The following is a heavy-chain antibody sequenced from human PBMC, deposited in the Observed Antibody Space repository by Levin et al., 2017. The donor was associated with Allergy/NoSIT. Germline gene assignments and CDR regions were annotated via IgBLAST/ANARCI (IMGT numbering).Heavy chain of an antibody. CDR1: GFTFSNYA. Sequence: GESLKISCAASGFTFSNYAMSWVRQAPGKGLEWVSSISGCGEKTFYADSVKGRFTISRDNSKNTMYLQMNSLRAEDTAMYYCAKEEASSLADAFDVWGQGTMVTVSS. V-gene: IGHV3-23*01. CDR2: ISGCGEKT. J-gene: IGHJ3*01. CDR3: AKEEASSLADAFDV.